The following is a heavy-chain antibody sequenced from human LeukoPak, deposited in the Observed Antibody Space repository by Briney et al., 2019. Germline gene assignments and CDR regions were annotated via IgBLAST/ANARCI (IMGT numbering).Heavy chain of an antibody. CDR3: ARSPSGYRFDY. Sequence: SETLSLTCTVPGDSVSSGSNYWSWIRQPPGKGLEWIGYIYYSGSTNYNPSLKSRVTISSDTSKNQFSLKLNSVTAADTAVYFCARSPSGYRFDYWGQGTLVTVSS. CDR2: IYYSGST. CDR1: GDSVSSGSNY. V-gene: IGHV4-61*01. D-gene: IGHD3-22*01. J-gene: IGHJ4*02.